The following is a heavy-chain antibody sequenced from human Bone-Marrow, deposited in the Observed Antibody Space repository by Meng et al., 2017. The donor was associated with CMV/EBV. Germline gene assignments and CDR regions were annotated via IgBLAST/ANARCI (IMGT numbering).Heavy chain of an antibody. J-gene: IGHJ6*02. D-gene: IGHD3-3*01. CDR3: ARGPRITIFGVVIRYGMDV. Sequence: GSLRLSCAVYGGSFSGYYWSWIRQPPGKGLEWTGEINHSGSTNYNPSLKSRVTISVDTSKNQFSLKLSPVTAADTAVYYCARGPRITIFGVVIRYGMDVWGQGTTVTVSS. CDR2: INHSGST. CDR1: GGSFSGYY. V-gene: IGHV4-34*01.